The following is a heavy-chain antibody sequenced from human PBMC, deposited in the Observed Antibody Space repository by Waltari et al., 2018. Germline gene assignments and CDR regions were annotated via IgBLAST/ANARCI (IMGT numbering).Heavy chain of an antibody. D-gene: IGHD6-6*01. CDR2: IYYSGST. V-gene: IGHV4-39*01. J-gene: IGHJ3*02. Sequence: QLQLQESGPGLVKPSETLSLTCPVSGGSLRRRRYYLVSIRPPPGKGLEWIGSIYYSGSTYYNPSLKSRVTISVDTSKNQFSLKLSSVTAADTAVYYCARPRYSSSEIDAFDIWGQGTMVTVSS. CDR3: ARPRYSSSEIDAFDI. CDR1: GGSLRRRRYY.